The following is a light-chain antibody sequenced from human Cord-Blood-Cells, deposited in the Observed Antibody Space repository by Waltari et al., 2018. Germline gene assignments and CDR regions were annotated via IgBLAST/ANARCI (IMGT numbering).Light chain of an antibody. V-gene: IGLV2-11*01. CDR1: SSDVGGYNY. CDR2: DVR. J-gene: IGLJ1*01. Sequence: QSALTQPRSVSGSPGQSVTISCTGTSSDVGGYNYVSWYQQHPGKAPKLMIYDVRKLPSGVPDRFSGSKSGNTAALPISGLQAEDEADYYCCTYAGSYTYVFGTGTKVTVL. CDR3: CTYAGSYTYV.